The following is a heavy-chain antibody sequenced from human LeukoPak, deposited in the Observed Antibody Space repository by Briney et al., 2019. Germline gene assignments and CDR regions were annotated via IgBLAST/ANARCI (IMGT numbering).Heavy chain of an antibody. V-gene: IGHV4-61*02. J-gene: IGHJ4*02. Sequence: SQTLSLTCTVSGGSISSGSYYWSWIRQPAGKGLEWIGRIYTSGSTNYNPSLKSRVTISVDTSKSQFSLKLSSVTAADTAVYYCARETRTNFIAAAGTGFDYWGQGTLVTVSS. CDR3: ARETRTNFIAAAGTGFDY. CDR2: IYTSGST. D-gene: IGHD6-13*01. CDR1: GGSISSGSYY.